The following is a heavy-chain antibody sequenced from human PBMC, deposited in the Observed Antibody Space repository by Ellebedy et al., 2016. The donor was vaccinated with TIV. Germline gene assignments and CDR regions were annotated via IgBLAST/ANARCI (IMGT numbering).Heavy chain of an antibody. CDR2: IHPNSGDT. J-gene: IGHJ4*02. Sequence: ASVQVSCXASGYTFIDYGIHWVRQAPGQGLDWVGRIHPNSGDTYYAQKFQGRVTMTRDTSISTVYMELSSLTSDDTAVYYCARDFYGSYEYWGQGTLVTVSS. D-gene: IGHD1-26*01. V-gene: IGHV1-2*02. CDR1: GYTFIDYG. CDR3: ARDFYGSYEY.